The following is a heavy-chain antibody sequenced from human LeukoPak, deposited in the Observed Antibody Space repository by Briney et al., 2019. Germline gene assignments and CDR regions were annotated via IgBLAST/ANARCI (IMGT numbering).Heavy chain of an antibody. Sequence: PGGSLRLFCAASGFTISSSYMSWVRQAPGKGLEWVSYISSSSSTIYYADSVKGRFTISRDNAKNSLYLQMNSLRAEDTAVYYCARVSRYDYGDYGCNDYWGQGTLVTVSS. J-gene: IGHJ4*02. CDR2: ISSSSSTI. V-gene: IGHV3-48*04. D-gene: IGHD4-17*01. CDR3: ARVSRYDYGDYGCNDY. CDR1: GFTISSSY.